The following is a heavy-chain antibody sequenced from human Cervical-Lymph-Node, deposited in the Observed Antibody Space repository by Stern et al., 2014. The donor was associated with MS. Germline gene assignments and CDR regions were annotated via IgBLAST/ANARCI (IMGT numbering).Heavy chain of an antibody. CDR3: ARGVGTDSPTYDY. J-gene: IGHJ4*02. CDR2: SFHTGHT. Sequence: VQLLESGPGLVKPSGTLSLTCTVSGASLSGVTWWTWVRQPPGQGLEWIVTSFHTGHTNYNLSLSSRVVMLVASSKSQFPLQLTSVTAADTAVYYCARGVGTDSPTYDYWGQGTLVTVS. CDR1: GASLSGVTW. V-gene: IGHV4-4*02. D-gene: IGHD2-21*02.